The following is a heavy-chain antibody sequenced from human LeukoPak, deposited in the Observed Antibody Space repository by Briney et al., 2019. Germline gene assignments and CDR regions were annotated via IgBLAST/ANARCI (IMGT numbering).Heavy chain of an antibody. Sequence: GGSLRLSCAAWGFTFSNYAMSWVRQAPGKGLEWVSGISGSGGSTHYSDSVKGRFTISRDNPKNTLYLQMNSLRAEDTAVYYCAKDSGSGTYYSANAFDIWGQGTMVTVSS. J-gene: IGHJ3*02. CDR1: GFTFSNYA. CDR3: AKDSGSGTYYSANAFDI. V-gene: IGHV3-23*01. D-gene: IGHD3-10*01. CDR2: ISGSGGST.